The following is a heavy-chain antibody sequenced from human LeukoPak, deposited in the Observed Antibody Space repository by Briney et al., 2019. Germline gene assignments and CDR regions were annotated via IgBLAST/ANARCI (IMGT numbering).Heavy chain of an antibody. CDR1: GYTFTSYG. J-gene: IGHJ4*02. CDR3: ARANSSGYYYYY. CDR2: ISAYNGNT. D-gene: IGHD3-22*01. Sequence: ASVKVSCKASGYTFTSYGISWVRQAPGQGLEWMGWISAYNGNTNYAQKFQGRVTITADESTSTAYMELSSLRSEDTAVYYCARANSSGYYYYYWGQGTLVTVSS. V-gene: IGHV1-18*01.